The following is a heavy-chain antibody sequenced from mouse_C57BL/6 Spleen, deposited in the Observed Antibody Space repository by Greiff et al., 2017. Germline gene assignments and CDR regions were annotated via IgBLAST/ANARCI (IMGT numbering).Heavy chain of an antibody. D-gene: IGHD1-1*01. CDR3: ARGHYYGSSPFDY. CDR1: GFTFSDYG. CDR2: ISSGSSTI. V-gene: IGHV5-17*01. J-gene: IGHJ2*01. Sequence: EVMLVESGGGLVKPGGSLKLSCAASGFTFSDYGMHWVRQAPEKGLEWVAYISSGSSTIYYADTVKGRFTISRDNAKNTLFLQMTSLRSEDTAMYYCARGHYYGSSPFDYWGQGTTLTVSS.